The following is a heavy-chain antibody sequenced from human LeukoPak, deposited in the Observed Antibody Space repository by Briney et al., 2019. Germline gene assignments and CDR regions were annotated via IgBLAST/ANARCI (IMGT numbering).Heavy chain of an antibody. CDR3: ARGGRYYDSSGYYLGRFDP. V-gene: IGHV1-46*01. CDR1: GYTFTSYY. CDR2: INPSGGST. Sequence: ASVKVSCKASGYTFTSYYMHWVRQAPGQGLEWMGIINPSGGSTSYAQKFQGRVTMTRDTSTSTVYMELSSLRSEDTAVYYCARGGRYYDSSGYYLGRFDPWGQGTLVTVSS. D-gene: IGHD3-22*01. J-gene: IGHJ5*02.